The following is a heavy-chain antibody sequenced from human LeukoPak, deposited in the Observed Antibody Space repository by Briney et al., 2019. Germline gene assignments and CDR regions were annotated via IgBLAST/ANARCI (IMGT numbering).Heavy chain of an antibody. D-gene: IGHD3-10*01. V-gene: IGHV3-23*01. CDR2: ISGSGGST. CDR3: AKASNTGTYYYYGMDV. CDR1: GFTFSSYA. Sequence: GGSLRLSCAAPGFTFSSYAMSWVRQAPGKGLEWVSAISGSGGSTYYADSVKGRFTISRDNSKNTLYLQMNSLRAEDTAVYYCAKASNTGTYYYYGMDVWGQGTTVTVSS. J-gene: IGHJ6*02.